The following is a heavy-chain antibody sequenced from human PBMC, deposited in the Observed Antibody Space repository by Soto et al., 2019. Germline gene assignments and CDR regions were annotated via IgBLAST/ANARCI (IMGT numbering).Heavy chain of an antibody. V-gene: IGHV4-59*01. J-gene: IGHJ4*02. D-gene: IGHD1-26*01. CDR1: GGSISSYY. CDR2: IYYSGST. Sequence: SETLSLTCTVSGGSISSYYWSWIRQPPGKGLEWIGYIYYSGSTNYNPSLKSRVTISVDTSKNQFSLKLSSVTAADTAGYYCGREGIVVKFDSGGKGPLVPVS. CDR3: GREGIVVKFDS.